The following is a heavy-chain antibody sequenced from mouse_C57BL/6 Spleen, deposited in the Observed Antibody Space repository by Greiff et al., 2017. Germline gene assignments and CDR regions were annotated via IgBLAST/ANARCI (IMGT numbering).Heavy chain of an antibody. CDR1: GYTFTSYW. J-gene: IGHJ1*03. D-gene: IGHD1-1*01. V-gene: IGHV1-59*01. Sequence: VQLQQPGAELVRPGTSVKLSCKASGYTFTSYWMHWVKQRPGQGLEWIGVIDPSDSYTNYNQKFKGKATLTVDTSSSTAYMQLSSLTSEDSAVYYCARLLGWYFDVWGTGTTVTVSS. CDR2: IDPSDSYT. CDR3: ARLLGWYFDV.